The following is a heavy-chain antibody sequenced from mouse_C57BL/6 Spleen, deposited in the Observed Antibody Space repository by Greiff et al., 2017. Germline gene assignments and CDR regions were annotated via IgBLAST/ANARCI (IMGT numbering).Heavy chain of an antibody. V-gene: IGHV1-52*01. Sequence: QVQLQQPGAELVRPGSSVKLSCKASGYTFTSYWMHWVKQRPIQGLEWIGNIDPSDSETHYNQKFKDKATLTVDKSSSTAYMQLSILTSEDSAVYYCARWYYGSSYRYAMDYWGQGTSVTVSS. CDR1: GYTFTSYW. D-gene: IGHD1-1*01. CDR2: IDPSDSET. CDR3: ARWYYGSSYRYAMDY. J-gene: IGHJ4*01.